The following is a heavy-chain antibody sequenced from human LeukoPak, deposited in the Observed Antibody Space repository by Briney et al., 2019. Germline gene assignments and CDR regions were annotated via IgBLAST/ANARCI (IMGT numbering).Heavy chain of an antibody. CDR1: GDSVSSNSAA. CDR2: TYYRSKLYN. D-gene: IGHD3-22*01. Sequence: SQTLSLTCAVSGDSVSSNSAAWNWIRQSPSRGLEWLGRTYYRSKLYNDYAVSVKSRLTINPDTSKNQFSLQLNSVTPEDTAVYYCARQLYYYDSSGYPRGYYYYMDVWGKGTTVTISS. CDR3: ARQLYYYDSSGYPRGYYYYMDV. J-gene: IGHJ6*03. V-gene: IGHV6-1*01.